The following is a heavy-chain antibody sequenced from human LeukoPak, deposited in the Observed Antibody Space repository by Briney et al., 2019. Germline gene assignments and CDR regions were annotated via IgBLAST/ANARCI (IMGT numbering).Heavy chain of an antibody. CDR2: IYYSGST. J-gene: IGHJ6*03. CDR1: GGSISSYY. D-gene: IGHD3-10*01. CDR3: ARHVLFYYLYYMDV. Sequence: PSGTLSLTCTVSGGSISSYYWSWIRQSPGEGLEWIGSIYYSGSTGYNPSLKSRVSISVDTSKNQFSLKLSSVTAADTAVYYCARHVLFYYLYYMDVWGKGTTVTVSS. V-gene: IGHV4-59*08.